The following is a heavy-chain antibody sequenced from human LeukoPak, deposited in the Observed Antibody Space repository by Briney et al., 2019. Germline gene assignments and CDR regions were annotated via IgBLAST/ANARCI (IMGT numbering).Heavy chain of an antibody. CDR1: GFTFSSYA. J-gene: IGHJ4*02. Sequence: GGSLRLSCAASGFTFSSYAMSWVRQAPGKGLEWVSAISGSGGSTYYADSVKGRFTISRDNSKNTLYLQMNSLRAEDTAVYYCAKDEAYYYDSSGYQNNYFDYWGQGTLVTVSS. CDR2: ISGSGGST. D-gene: IGHD3-22*01. V-gene: IGHV3-23*01. CDR3: AKDEAYYYDSSGYQNNYFDY.